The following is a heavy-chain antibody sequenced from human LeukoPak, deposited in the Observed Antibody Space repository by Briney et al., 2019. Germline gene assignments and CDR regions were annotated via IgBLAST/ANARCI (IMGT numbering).Heavy chain of an antibody. Sequence: GRSLRLSCAASGFTFSSYEMSWVRQAPGKGLEWVSYISSGGTTKYYAVSVKGRFTSSRDNAKNSLYLQMNSLRAEDTAVYYCARGRSRQDYWGQGTLVTVSS. CDR2: ISSGGTTK. V-gene: IGHV3-48*03. CDR1: GFTFSSYE. CDR3: ARGRSRQDY. D-gene: IGHD3-16*02. J-gene: IGHJ4*02.